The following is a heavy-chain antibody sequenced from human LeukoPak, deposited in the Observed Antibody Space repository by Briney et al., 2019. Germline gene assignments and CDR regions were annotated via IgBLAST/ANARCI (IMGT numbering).Heavy chain of an antibody. CDR2: IIPIFGTA. CDR1: GGTFSSYA. Sequence: SVTVSCKASGGTFSSYAISWVRQAPGQGLEWMGGIIPIFGTANYAQKFQGRVTITADESTSTAYMELSSLRSEDTAVYYCARVQRWLLRGFTYYYMDVWGKGTTVTVSS. D-gene: IGHD5-24*01. J-gene: IGHJ6*03. V-gene: IGHV1-69*13. CDR3: ARVQRWLLRGFTYYYMDV.